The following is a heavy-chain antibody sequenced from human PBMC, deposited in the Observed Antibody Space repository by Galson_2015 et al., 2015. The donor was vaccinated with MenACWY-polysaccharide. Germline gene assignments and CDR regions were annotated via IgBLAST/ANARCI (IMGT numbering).Heavy chain of an antibody. V-gene: IGHV3-48*03. D-gene: IGHD2-2*01. CDR2: ISSSGSTI. CDR3: ASEGYCSSTSCYVPGSYYGMDV. Sequence: SLRLSCAASGFTFSSYSVNWVRQAPGKGLEWVSYISSSGSTIYYADSVKGRFTISRDNAKNSLYLQMNSLRAEDTAVYYCASEGYCSSTSCYVPGSYYGMDVWGQGTTVTVSS. J-gene: IGHJ6*02. CDR1: GFTFSSYS.